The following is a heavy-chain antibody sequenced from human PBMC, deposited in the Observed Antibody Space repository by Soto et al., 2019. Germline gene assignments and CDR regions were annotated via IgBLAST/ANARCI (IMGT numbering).Heavy chain of an antibody. J-gene: IGHJ6*02. V-gene: IGHV1-3*01. CDR2: INAGNGNT. CDR3: ARDTEPSDV. CDR1: GYTFTSYA. Sequence: ASVKVSCKASGYTFTSYAMHWVRQAPGQRLEWMGWINAGNGNTKYSQKFQGRVTITRDTSASTAHMELSSLRSEDTAVYYCARDTEPSDVWGQGTTVTVSS. D-gene: IGHD1-26*01.